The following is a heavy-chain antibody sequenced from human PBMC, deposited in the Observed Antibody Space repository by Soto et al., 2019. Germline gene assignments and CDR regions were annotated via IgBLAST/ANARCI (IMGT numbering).Heavy chain of an antibody. J-gene: IGHJ4*02. D-gene: IGHD4-17*01. V-gene: IGHV3-15*01. Sequence: PGGSLRLSCAASGFTFSDARMTWVRQAPGKGLEWVGRIKSKTDGGTTDYAAPVKGRFTISRDDSKSTLYLQMNSLKTEDTAVYYCIGTNYGDYGAYWGQGTLVTVSS. CDR1: GFTFSDAR. CDR3: IGTNYGDYGAY. CDR2: IKSKTDGGTT.